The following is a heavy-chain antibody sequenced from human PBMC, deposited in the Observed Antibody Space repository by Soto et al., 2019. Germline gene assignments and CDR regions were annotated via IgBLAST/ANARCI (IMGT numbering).Heavy chain of an antibody. CDR1: GGSISSYY. V-gene: IGHV4-59*08. CDR2: IYYSGST. CDR3: ARHEVEWFGEKPSMDV. Sequence: SETLSLTCTVSGGSISSYYWSWIRQPPGKGLEWIGYIYYSGSTNYNPSLKSRVTISVDTSKNQFSLKLSSVTAADTAVYYCARHEVEWFGEKPSMDVWGKGTTVTVSS. D-gene: IGHD3-10*01. J-gene: IGHJ6*04.